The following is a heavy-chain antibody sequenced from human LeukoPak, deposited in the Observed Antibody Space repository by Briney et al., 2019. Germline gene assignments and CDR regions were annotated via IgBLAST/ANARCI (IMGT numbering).Heavy chain of an antibody. Sequence: SETLSLTCTVSGGSIYGFYWSWIRQFPEKGLEWIGYVYFSGSTNYNTSLESRVTRSIDTSKNQFSLKLSSVTAAYTAVYYCARGYGRQTNSGMDVWGKGSTVTVSA. V-gene: IGHV4-59*01. CDR3: ARGYGRQTNSGMDV. J-gene: IGHJ6*04. CDR1: GGSIYGFY. CDR2: VYFSGST. D-gene: IGHD5-18*01.